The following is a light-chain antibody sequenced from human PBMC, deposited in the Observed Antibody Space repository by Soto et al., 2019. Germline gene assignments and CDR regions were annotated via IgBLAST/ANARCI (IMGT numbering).Light chain of an antibody. J-gene: IGLJ2*01. CDR1: SGDVGGYTY. V-gene: IGLV2-8*01. CDR2: EVS. CDR3: CSSGGRNGFVV. Sequence: QSALTQPPSASESPGQSVTIPCTGVSGDVGGYTYVSWYQHSPGKAPKLLIYEVSKRPQGVPDRFAGSKSGNTASLTVSELQADDEADYYCCSSGGRNGFVVFGGGTKLTVL.